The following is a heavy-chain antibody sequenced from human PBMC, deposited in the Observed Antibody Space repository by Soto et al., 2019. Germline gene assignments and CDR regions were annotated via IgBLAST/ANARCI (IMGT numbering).Heavy chain of an antibody. V-gene: IGHV4-30-4*01. Sequence: SETLSLTCTVSGGSISSGDYYWSWIRQPPGKGLEWIGYIYYSGSTYYNPSLKSRVTISVDTSKNQFSLKLSSVTAADTAVYYCARATLQLNYYDSSGYYWKGFDYWGQGTLVTVSS. J-gene: IGHJ4*02. CDR3: ARATLQLNYYDSSGYYWKGFDY. D-gene: IGHD3-22*01. CDR1: GGSISSGDYY. CDR2: IYYSGST.